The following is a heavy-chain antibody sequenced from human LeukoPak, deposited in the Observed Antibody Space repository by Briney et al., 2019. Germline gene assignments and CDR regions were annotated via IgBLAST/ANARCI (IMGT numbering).Heavy chain of an antibody. CDR3: TTEGGTEYSSSWSDGGFDF. J-gene: IGHJ4*02. CDR1: GFTFNNAW. D-gene: IGHD6-13*01. CDR2: IKSKTDGGTI. V-gene: IGHV3-15*07. Sequence: GGSLRLSCAASGFTFNNAWMNWVRQAPGKGLEWVGRIKSKTDGGTIDSAAPVKGRFTISRDDSRNTLYLQMNSLKIEDTAVYYCTTEGGTEYSSSWSDGGFDFWGQGTLVTVSS.